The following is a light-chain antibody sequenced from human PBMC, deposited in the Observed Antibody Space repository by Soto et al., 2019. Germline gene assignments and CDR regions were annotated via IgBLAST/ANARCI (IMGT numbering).Light chain of an antibody. CDR1: QVITNN. CDR3: LQTNNYPAGT. Sequence: DIQMTQSPSSLSASVGDRVTITCRASQVITNNLGWYQQKPGEAPKRLIFAASRLQSGVPSRFSGSGSGTEFTLTIYNLQPEDFATYYCLQTNNYPAGTFGKGTRLEIK. CDR2: AAS. J-gene: IGKJ5*01. V-gene: IGKV1-17*02.